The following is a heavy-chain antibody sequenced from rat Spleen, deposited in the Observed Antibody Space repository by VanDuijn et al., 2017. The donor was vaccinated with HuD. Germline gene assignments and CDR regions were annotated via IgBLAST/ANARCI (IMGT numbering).Heavy chain of an antibody. Sequence: EVQLVESGGGLVQPGRSLKLSCAASGFTFSDYAMAWVRQAPKKGLEWVATIIYDGSSTYYRDSVKGRFTISRDNAKSTLYLQMDSLRSEDTATYYCARRYYSSYGAFAYWGQGTLVTVSS. V-gene: IGHV5-17*01. CDR3: ARRYYSSYGAFAY. J-gene: IGHJ3*01. D-gene: IGHD1-2*01. CDR1: GFTFSDYA. CDR2: IIYDGSST.